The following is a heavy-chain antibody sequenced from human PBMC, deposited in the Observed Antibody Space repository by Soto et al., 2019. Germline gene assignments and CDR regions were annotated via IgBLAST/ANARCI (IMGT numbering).Heavy chain of an antibody. J-gene: IGHJ4*02. CDR2: INEDGSKR. D-gene: IGHD6-13*01. CDR1: GFSLSRYW. CDR3: VRAIATGEAL. Sequence: EVQLVESGGGLVQPGGSLRLSCAASGFSLSRYWMLWVRQAPGKGLEWVANINEDGSKRYYGDSGKGRFNISRDNAKFSLYRQMDSLRAEDSAVYYSVRAIATGEALWGQGTLVTVSS. V-gene: IGHV3-7*01.